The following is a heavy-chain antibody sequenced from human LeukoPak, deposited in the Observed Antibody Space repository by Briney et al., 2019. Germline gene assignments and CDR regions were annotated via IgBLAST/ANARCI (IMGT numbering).Heavy chain of an antibody. CDR2: IYYSGST. D-gene: IGHD5-12*01. V-gene: IGHV4-31*03. Sequence: PSETLSLTCTVSGGSISSGGYYWSWIRQHPGKGLEWIGYIYYSGSTYYNPSLKSRVTISVDTSKNQFSLKLSSVTAADTAVYYCAREHIGRYYYCMDVWGKGTTVTVSS. CDR3: AREHIGRYYYCMDV. J-gene: IGHJ6*03. CDR1: GGSISSGGYY.